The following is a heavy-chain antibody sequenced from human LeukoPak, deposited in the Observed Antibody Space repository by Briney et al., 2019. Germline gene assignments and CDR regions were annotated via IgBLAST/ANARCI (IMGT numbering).Heavy chain of an antibody. J-gene: IGHJ6*02. CDR3: ATSMVRGGTLWYYGMDV. CDR2: INPNSGGT. CDR1: GDTFTGYY. D-gene: IGHD3-10*01. V-gene: IGHV1-2*04. Sequence: ASVKVSCKASGDTFTGYYMHWVRQAPGQGLEWMGWINPNSGGTNYAQKFQGWVTMTRDTSISTAYMELSRLRSDDTAVYYCATSMVRGGTLWYYGMDVWGQGTTVTVSS.